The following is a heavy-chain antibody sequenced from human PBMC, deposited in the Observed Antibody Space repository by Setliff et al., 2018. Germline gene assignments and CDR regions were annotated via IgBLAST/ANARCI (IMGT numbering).Heavy chain of an antibody. CDR1: GLSISTNRYY. J-gene: IGHJ2*01. Sequence: PSETLSLTCTVSGLSISTNRYYWGWVRQPPGKGLEWIANVYYSGSTFYSPSLQSRVTMSVDTAKNQFSLNLHSVTAADTAVYYCVRTSTRRYFDLWGRGTLVTVSS. CDR3: VRTSTRRYFDL. CDR2: VYYSGST. D-gene: IGHD2-2*01. V-gene: IGHV4-39*07.